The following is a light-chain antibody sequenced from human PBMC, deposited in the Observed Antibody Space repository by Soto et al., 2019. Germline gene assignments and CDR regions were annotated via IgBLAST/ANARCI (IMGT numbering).Light chain of an antibody. Sequence: DIQMTQSPSSLSASVGDRVTITCRASQGIRNDLGWYQQKPGKAPKRLIYTASSLQSGVPSRFSGSGSGTEFTLTISSLQPEDFATYYCQHYGTSPPYTFGQGTKLEIK. CDR2: TAS. CDR3: QHYGTSPPYT. CDR1: QGIRND. V-gene: IGKV1-17*01. J-gene: IGKJ2*01.